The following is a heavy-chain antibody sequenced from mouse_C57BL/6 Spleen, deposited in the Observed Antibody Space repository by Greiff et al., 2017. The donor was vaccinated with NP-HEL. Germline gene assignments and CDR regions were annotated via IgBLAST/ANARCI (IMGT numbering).Heavy chain of an antibody. CDR3: ANMDY. J-gene: IGHJ4*01. Sequence: EVQLMESGGGLVKPGGSLKLSCAASGFTFSDYGMHWVRQAPEKGLEWVAYISRGSSTIYYADTVKGRFTISRDNAKNTLFLQMTSLRSEDTAMYYCANMDYWGQGTSVTVSS. CDR2: ISRGSSTI. CDR1: GFTFSDYG. V-gene: IGHV5-17*01.